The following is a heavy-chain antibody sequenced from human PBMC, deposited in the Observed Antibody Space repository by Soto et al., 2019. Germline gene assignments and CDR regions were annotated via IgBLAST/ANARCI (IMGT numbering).Heavy chain of an antibody. V-gene: IGHV3-53*01. D-gene: IGHD1-26*01. CDR1: GFTVSSNY. CDR3: ARDRWELEVDYYYYGMDV. CDR2: IYSGGST. J-gene: IGHJ6*02. Sequence: RWSLRLSCAASGFTVSSNYMSWFRQAPGKGLEWVSVIYSGGSTYCADSVKGRFTISGDNSKNTLYLQMNSLRAEDTAVYYCARDRWELEVDYYYYGMDVWGQGTTVTVSS.